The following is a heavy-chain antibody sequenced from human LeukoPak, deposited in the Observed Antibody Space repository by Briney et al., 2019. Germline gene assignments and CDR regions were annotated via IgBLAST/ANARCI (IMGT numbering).Heavy chain of an antibody. Sequence: PGGSLRLSCAASGFTFSSYSMNWVRQAPGKGLEWVSSISRDSSYIYYADSVKGRFTISRDSAKNSLYLQMNSLRAEDTAVYYCARDSRHHRFLYWDWFDPWGQGTLVTVSS. CDR3: ARDSRHHRFLYWDWFDP. CDR1: GFTFSSYS. J-gene: IGHJ5*02. CDR2: ISRDSSYI. D-gene: IGHD2/OR15-2a*01. V-gene: IGHV3-21*01.